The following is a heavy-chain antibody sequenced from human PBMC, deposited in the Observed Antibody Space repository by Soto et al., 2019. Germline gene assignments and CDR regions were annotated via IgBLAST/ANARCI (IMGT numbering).Heavy chain of an antibody. V-gene: IGHV1-69*13. D-gene: IGHD6-19*01. J-gene: IGHJ5*02. CDR3: AREGPSFIAVAGTGWFDP. CDR1: GGTFSSYA. Sequence: SVKVSCKASGGTFSSYAISWVRQAPGQGLEWMGGIIPIFGTANYAQKFQGRATITADESTSTAYMELSSLRSEDTAVYYCAREGPSFIAVAGTGWFDPWGQGTLVTVSS. CDR2: IIPIFGTA.